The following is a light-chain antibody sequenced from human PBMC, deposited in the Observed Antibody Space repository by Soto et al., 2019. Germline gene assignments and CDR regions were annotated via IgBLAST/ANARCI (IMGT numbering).Light chain of an antibody. CDR3: AAWDDSLNSYV. J-gene: IGLJ1*01. Sequence: VLTQPTSASGTPGQRVTISCSGSSFNIGTYNVNWYQQLPGTAPKLLVYSNDQRPSGVPDRFSGSKSGTSASLAISGLQSEDEADYYCAAWDDSLNSYVFGIGTKVTVL. CDR1: SFNIGTYN. CDR2: SND. V-gene: IGLV1-44*01.